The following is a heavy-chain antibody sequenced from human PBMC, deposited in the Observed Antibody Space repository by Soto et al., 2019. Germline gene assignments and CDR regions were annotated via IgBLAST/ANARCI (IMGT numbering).Heavy chain of an antibody. D-gene: IGHD6-13*01. V-gene: IGHV4-39*01. CDR1: GGSISSSSYY. J-gene: IGHJ6*02. CDR2: IYYSGST. CDR3: ASXNGGSSWPVYYYYGMDV. Sequence: SETLSLTCTVSGGSISSSSYYWGWIRQPAGKGREWIGSIYYSGSTYYNPSLKSRVTISVDTSKNQFSLKLSSVTAADTAVYYCASXNGGSSWPVYYYYGMDVWGQGTTVTVSS.